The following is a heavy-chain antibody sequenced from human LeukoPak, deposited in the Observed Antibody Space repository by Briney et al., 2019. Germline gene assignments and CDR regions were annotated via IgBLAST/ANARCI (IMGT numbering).Heavy chain of an antibody. J-gene: IGHJ4*02. D-gene: IGHD4-17*01. CDR3: AKDNYGDYGGLFDY. CDR2: ISGSGGST. CDR1: GFTFSSYA. Sequence: GGSLRLSCAASGFTFSSYAMSWVRQAPGKGLEWVSAISGSGGSTYFADSVKGRFTISRDNSKNTLYLQMNSLRAEDTAVYYCAKDNYGDYGGLFDYWGQGTLVTVSS. V-gene: IGHV3-23*01.